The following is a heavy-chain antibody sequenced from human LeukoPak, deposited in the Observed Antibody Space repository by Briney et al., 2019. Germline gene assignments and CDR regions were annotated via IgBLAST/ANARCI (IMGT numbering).Heavy chain of an antibody. V-gene: IGHV1-2*02. Sequence: ASVKVSCKASGYTFSAYYMHWVRQAPGQGLEWMGWINPNSGGTNYAQKFQGRVTMTRDTSISTAYMDLSRLRSDDTAVYYCAKDQVRRITMIVVVLDAFDIWGQGTMVTVSS. CDR1: GYTFSAYY. J-gene: IGHJ3*02. D-gene: IGHD3-22*01. CDR2: INPNSGGT. CDR3: AKDQVRRITMIVVVLDAFDI.